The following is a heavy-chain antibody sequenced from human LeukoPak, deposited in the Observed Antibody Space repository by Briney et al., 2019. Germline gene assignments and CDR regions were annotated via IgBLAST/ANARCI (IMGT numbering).Heavy chain of an antibody. CDR1: GFTFSDYA. Sequence: PGGSLRLSCAASGFTFSDYAMHWVRLAPGKGLEWVSSIGGSDGSTSHADSVKGRFTISRDNSKSTLYLQMSSLSAEDTAVYYCVKRGFSYYFDYWGQGTLVIVSS. V-gene: IGHV3-23*01. CDR3: VKRGFSYYFDY. D-gene: IGHD3-10*01. CDR2: IGGSDGST. J-gene: IGHJ4*02.